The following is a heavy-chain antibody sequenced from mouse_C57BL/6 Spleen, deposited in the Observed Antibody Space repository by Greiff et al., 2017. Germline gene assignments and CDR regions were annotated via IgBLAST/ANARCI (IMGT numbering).Heavy chain of an antibody. D-gene: IGHD2-5*01. J-gene: IGHJ4*01. CDR1: GFTFSDYY. V-gene: IGHV7-1*01. CDR3: ARDAGSKNYYAMDY. CDR2: SRNKANDYTK. Sequence: EVKLMESGGGLVQPGRSLRLSCATSGFTFSDYYMEWVRQAPGKGLEWIAASRNKANDYTKEYSASVNGRFIVSRDTSQSILYLQMNALRAEDTAIDYCARDAGSKNYYAMDYWGQGTSVTVSS.